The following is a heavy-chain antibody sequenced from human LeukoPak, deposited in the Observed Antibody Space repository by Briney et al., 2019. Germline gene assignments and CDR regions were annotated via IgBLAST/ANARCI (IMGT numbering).Heavy chain of an antibody. D-gene: IGHD3-16*02. J-gene: IGHJ4*02. CDR1: GFTFSAFW. CDR2: INSDDSRT. Sequence: GGSLRLSCAASGFTFSAFWMHWVRQAPGKGLVWVSRINSDDSRTTYADSVKGRFTISRDNAKNTLYLQMNSLRAEDTAVYYCARRRYFDYWGQGTLVTVSS. V-gene: IGHV3-74*01. CDR3: ARRRYFDY.